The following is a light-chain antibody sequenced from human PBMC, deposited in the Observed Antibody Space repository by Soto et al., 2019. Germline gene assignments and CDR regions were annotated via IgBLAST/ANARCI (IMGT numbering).Light chain of an antibody. CDR1: QSISNY. J-gene: IGKJ3*01. V-gene: IGKV1-39*01. CDR3: QQSYTTLFT. Sequence: DIQMTQSPSSLSASVGDRVTITCRARQSISNYLNWYQQKPGKAPKLLIYAASSLQSGVPSRFSGSGSGTDFTLTISSLQPADFATYSCQQSYTTLFTFGPGTNVDI. CDR2: AAS.